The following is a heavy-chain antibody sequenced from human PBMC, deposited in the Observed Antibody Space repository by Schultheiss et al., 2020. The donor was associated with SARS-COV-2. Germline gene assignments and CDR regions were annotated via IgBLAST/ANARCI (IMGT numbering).Heavy chain of an antibody. CDR1: GGSFSGYY. V-gene: IGHV4-34*01. CDR2: INHSGST. Sequence: SETLSLTCAVYGGSFSGYYWGWIRQPPGKGLEWIGKINHSGSTNYNPSLKSRVTISVDTSKNQFSLKLSSVTAADTAVYYCARHDSPYYFDYWGQGTLVTVSS. J-gene: IGHJ4*02. CDR3: ARHDSPYYFDY. D-gene: IGHD3-16*01.